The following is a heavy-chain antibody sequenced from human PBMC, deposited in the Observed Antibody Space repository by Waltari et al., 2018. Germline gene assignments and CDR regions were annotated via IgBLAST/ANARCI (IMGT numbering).Heavy chain of an antibody. CDR2: IKQDGSEK. Sequence: EVQLVESGGGLVQPGGSLRLSCAASGFTFSSYWMSWVRQAPGKGLEWVANIKQDGSEKYYGDSVKGRFTISRDNAKNSLYLQMNGLRAEDTAVYYCARDPYYYDSSGPRGGFDYWGQGTLVTVSS. CDR3: ARDPYYYDSSGPRGGFDY. CDR1: GFTFSSYW. D-gene: IGHD3-22*01. V-gene: IGHV3-7*01. J-gene: IGHJ4*02.